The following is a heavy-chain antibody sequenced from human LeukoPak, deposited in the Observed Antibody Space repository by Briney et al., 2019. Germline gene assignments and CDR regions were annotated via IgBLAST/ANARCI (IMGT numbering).Heavy chain of an antibody. CDR3: ARRHYDFWSGYRGGYYMDV. D-gene: IGHD3-3*01. V-gene: IGHV1-2*02. CDR2: INPNSGGT. Sequence: ASVKVSCKASGYTFTCYYMHWVRQAPGQGLEWMGWINPNSGGTNYAQKFQGRVTMTRDTSISTAYMELSRLRSDDTAVYYCARRHYDFWSGYRGGYYMDVWGKGTTVTVSS. J-gene: IGHJ6*03. CDR1: GYTFTCYY.